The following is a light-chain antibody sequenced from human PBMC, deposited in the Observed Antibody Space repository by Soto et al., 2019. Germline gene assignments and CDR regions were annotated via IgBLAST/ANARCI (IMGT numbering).Light chain of an antibody. Sequence: QSPLTQPPSASGSPGQSVTISCTGTSSDVGDYNYVSWYQHHPGKAPKLMIYEVSKRPSGVPDRFSGSKSGNTASLTVSGLQAEDEADYYCSSYAGSNNFGVFGGGTKLTVL. V-gene: IGLV2-8*01. CDR2: EVS. J-gene: IGLJ2*01. CDR1: SSDVGDYNY. CDR3: SSYAGSNNFGV.